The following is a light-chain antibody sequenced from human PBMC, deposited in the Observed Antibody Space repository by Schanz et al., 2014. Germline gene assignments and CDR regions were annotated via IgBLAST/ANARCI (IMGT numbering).Light chain of an antibody. Sequence: QPVLTQSPSASASLGALVKLTCTLSSGHSSYAIAWHQQQPEKGPRYLMKLNSDGSHSKGDGIPDRFSGSSSGAERYLTISSLQSEDEADYYCQTWGTGTWVFGGGTKLTVL. V-gene: IGLV4-69*01. CDR3: QTWGTGTWV. CDR1: SGHSSYA. J-gene: IGLJ3*02. CDR2: LNSDGSH.